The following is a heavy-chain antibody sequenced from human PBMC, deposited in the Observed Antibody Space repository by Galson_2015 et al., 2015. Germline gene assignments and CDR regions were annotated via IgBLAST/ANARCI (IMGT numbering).Heavy chain of an antibody. Sequence: CAISGDSVSSNSAAWNWIRQSPSRGLEWLGRTYYRSKWYNDYAVSVKSRITINPDTSKNQFSLDLRSVSAADTAVYSCARTIPSCRGGNCWTFDSWGQGILVSVSS. CDR2: TYYRSKWYN. V-gene: IGHV6-1*01. CDR3: ARTIPSCRGGNCWTFDS. J-gene: IGHJ4*02. D-gene: IGHD2-15*01. CDR1: GDSVSSNSAA.